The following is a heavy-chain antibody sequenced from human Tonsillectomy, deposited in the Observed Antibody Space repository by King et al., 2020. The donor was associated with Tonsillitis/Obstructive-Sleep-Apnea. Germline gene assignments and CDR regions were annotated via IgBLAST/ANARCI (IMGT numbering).Heavy chain of an antibody. V-gene: IGHV3-30*04. D-gene: IGHD3-10*01. CDR3: ANSPMDGGVMVY. Sequence: QLVQSGGGVVQPGRSLRLSCAASGFTFSSYAMHWVRQAPGKGLEWVAVISYEGSNKYYADSVKGRFTISSVNSKYTLYLQMNSLRAEDTAEYYCANSPMDGGVMVYWGQGALVTVSS. CDR1: GFTFSSYA. J-gene: IGHJ4*02. CDR2: ISYEGSNK.